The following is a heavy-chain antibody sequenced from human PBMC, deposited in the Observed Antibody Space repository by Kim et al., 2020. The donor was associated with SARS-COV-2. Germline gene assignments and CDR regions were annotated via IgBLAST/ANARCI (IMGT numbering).Heavy chain of an antibody. CDR3: ARATGYCSSTSCYNWFDP. V-gene: IGHV3-13*01. J-gene: IGHJ5*02. D-gene: IGHD2-2*01. Sequence: KGRFTISRENAKNSLYLQMNSLRAGDTAVYYCARATGYCSSTSCYNWFDPWGQGTLVTVSS.